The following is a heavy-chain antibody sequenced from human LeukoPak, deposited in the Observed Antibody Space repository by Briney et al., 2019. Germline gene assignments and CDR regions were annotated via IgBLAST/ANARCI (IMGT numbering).Heavy chain of an antibody. CDR2: ISAYNGNT. Sequence: ASVKVSCKASGYTFTSYGISWVRQAPGQGLEWMGWISAYNGNTNYAQRLQGRVTMTTDTSTSTAYMELRSLRSDDTAVYYCARDPGYSSGWYMDLSGWGQGTLVTVSS. CDR3: ARDPGYSSGWYMDLSG. D-gene: IGHD6-19*01. J-gene: IGHJ4*02. CDR1: GYTFTSYG. V-gene: IGHV1-18*04.